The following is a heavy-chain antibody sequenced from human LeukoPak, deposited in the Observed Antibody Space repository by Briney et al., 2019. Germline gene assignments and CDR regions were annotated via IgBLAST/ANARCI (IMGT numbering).Heavy chain of an antibody. Sequence: GGSLRLSCAASGFTFSSYSMNWVRQAPGKGLEWVSYITFSSSIIYYADSVRGRFTISRDNSKNTLYLQMNSLRVEDTAVYYCARDSSMLRGPLVIYYFDFWGQGTLVTVSS. J-gene: IGHJ4*02. D-gene: IGHD3-10*01. CDR2: ITFSSSII. CDR1: GFTFSSYS. CDR3: ARDSSMLRGPLVIYYFDF. V-gene: IGHV3-48*01.